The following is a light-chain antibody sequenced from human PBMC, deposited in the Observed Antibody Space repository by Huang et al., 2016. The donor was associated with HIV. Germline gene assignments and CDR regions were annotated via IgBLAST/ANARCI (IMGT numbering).Light chain of an antibody. CDR2: VTS. Sequence: ELVLTQSPVTLSLSPGERATLSCRASQSVSSSYLAWYRQRPGQAPRLVIYVTSNRATGIPDRFSGSGSGTDFTLTISRLEPEDCAVYYCQQYGSSYTFGQGTKLEIK. J-gene: IGKJ2*01. CDR3: QQYGSSYT. V-gene: IGKV3-20*01. CDR1: QSVSSSY.